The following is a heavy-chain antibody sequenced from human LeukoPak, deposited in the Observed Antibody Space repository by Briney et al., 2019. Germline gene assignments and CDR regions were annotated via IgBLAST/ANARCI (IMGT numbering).Heavy chain of an antibody. CDR2: IYYSGST. J-gene: IGHJ6*02. V-gene: IGHV4-59*01. CDR1: GGSISSYY. CDR3: ARGGYSSGWYNYYYGMDV. D-gene: IGHD6-19*01. Sequence: SETLSLTCTVSGGSISSYYWSWIRQPPGKGLEWIGYIYYSGSTNYNPSLKSRVTISVDTSKNQFSLKLSSVTAADTAVYYCARGGYSSGWYNYYYGMDVWGQGTTVTVSS.